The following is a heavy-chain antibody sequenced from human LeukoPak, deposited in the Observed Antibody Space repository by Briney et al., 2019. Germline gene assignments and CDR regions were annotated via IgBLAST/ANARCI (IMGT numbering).Heavy chain of an antibody. V-gene: IGHV3-23*01. J-gene: IGHJ4*02. CDR3: AKDKVTMVRGPGIPYFDY. Sequence: PGGSLRLSCAASGFTFSSYAMSWVRQAPGKGLEWVSAISGSGGSTYYADSVKGRFTISRDNSKNTLYLQMNSLRAEDTAVYYCAKDKVTMVRGPGIPYFDYWGQGTLVTVSS. D-gene: IGHD3-10*01. CDR1: GFTFSSYA. CDR2: ISGSGGST.